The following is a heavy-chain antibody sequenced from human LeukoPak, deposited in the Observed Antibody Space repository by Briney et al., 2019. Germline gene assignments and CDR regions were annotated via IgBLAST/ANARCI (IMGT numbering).Heavy chain of an antibody. CDR2: IYYSGST. D-gene: IGHD2-2*01. V-gene: IGHV4-39*07. J-gene: IGHJ3*02. Sequence: PSETLSLTCTVSGGSISSSSYYWGWIRQPPGKGLEWIGSIYYSGSTYYNPSLKSRVTISVDTSKNQFSLKLSSVTAADTAVYYCARDSPLSFVVVVPAAMPYDAFDIWGQGTMVTVSS. CDR1: GGSISSSSYY. CDR3: ARDSPLSFVVVVPAAMPYDAFDI.